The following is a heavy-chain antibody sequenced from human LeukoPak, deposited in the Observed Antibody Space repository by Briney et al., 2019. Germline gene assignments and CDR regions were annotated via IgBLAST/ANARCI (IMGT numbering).Heavy chain of an antibody. CDR1: GYSINSGFS. CDR2: IYHSGYA. Sequence: PSETLSLTCGVSGYSINSGFSGPWLRQGPGKGLEWIGNIYHSGYAYYNPSLKSRVTISLDASKNQFSLRLSSVTAADTAVYYCARNSSLTTLKGGWFDPWGQGTLVTVSS. CDR3: ARNSSLTTLKGGWFDP. D-gene: IGHD4-11*01. V-gene: IGHV4-38-2*01. J-gene: IGHJ5*02.